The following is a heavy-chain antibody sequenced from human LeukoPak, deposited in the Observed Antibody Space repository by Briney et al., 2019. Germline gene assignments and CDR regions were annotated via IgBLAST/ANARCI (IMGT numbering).Heavy chain of an antibody. V-gene: IGHV1-46*01. D-gene: IGHD6-19*01. Sequence: ASVKVSCKASGYTFSSYYIHWVRQAPGQGLEWMGVINLSGGDTLYAQKFQGRVTMTRDTSTSTVYMDLSSLRSEDTAVYYCARDLRDSSGWYYFDYWGQGTLVTVS. CDR2: INLSGGDT. CDR3: ARDLRDSSGWYYFDY. J-gene: IGHJ4*02. CDR1: GYTFSSYY.